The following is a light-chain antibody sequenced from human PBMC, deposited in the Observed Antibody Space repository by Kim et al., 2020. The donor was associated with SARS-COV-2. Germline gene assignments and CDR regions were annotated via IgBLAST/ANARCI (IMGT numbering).Light chain of an antibody. CDR1: SSNLGAVYD. CDR3: QSYDSSLSGSEV. V-gene: IGLV1-40*01. J-gene: IGLJ2*01. CDR2: ENT. Sequence: VTISCTGSSSNLGAVYDVHWYQQLPGAAPRLLIYENTNRPSGVPARFSGSKSATSASLAITGLQAEDEGDYYCQSYDSSLSGSEVFGGGTQLTVL.